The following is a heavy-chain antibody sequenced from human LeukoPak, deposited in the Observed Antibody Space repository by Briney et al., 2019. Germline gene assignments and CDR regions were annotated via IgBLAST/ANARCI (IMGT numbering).Heavy chain of an antibody. CDR3: ARVATAAGHTFDY. D-gene: IGHD6-13*01. Sequence: SETLSLTCTVSGGSISSYYWSWIRQPPGKGLEWIGYIYYSGSTYYNPSLKSRVTISVDTSKNQFSLKLSSVTAADTAVYYCARVATAAGHTFDYCGQGTLVTVSS. J-gene: IGHJ4*02. V-gene: IGHV4-59*08. CDR2: IYYSGST. CDR1: GGSISSYY.